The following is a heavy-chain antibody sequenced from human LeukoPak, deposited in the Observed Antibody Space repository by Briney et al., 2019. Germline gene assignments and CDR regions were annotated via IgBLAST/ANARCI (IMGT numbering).Heavy chain of an antibody. CDR1: GFTFSSYG. J-gene: IGHJ4*02. Sequence: GRSLRLSCAASGFTFSSYGMHWVRQAPGKGLEWVAVISYDGSNKYYADSVKGRFTISRDNSKNTLYLQMNSLRAEDTAVYYCAKDRNSGGWELYPLPDYWGQGTLVTVSS. V-gene: IGHV3-30*18. D-gene: IGHD1-26*01. CDR2: ISYDGSNK. CDR3: AKDRNSGGWELYPLPDY.